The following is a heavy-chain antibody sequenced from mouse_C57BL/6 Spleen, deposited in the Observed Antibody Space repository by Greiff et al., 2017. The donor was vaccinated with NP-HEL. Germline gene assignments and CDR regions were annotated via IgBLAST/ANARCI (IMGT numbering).Heavy chain of an antibody. CDR3: AREGGSYGYFDV. CDR1: GYSITSGYD. J-gene: IGHJ1*03. D-gene: IGHD1-1*01. V-gene: IGHV3-1*01. Sequence: DVQLQESGPGMVKPSQSLSLTCTVTGYSITSGYDWHWIRHFPGNKLEWMGYISYSGSTNYNPSLKSRISITHDTSKNHFFLKLNSVTTEDTATYYCAREGGSYGYFDVWGTGTTVTVSS. CDR2: ISYSGST.